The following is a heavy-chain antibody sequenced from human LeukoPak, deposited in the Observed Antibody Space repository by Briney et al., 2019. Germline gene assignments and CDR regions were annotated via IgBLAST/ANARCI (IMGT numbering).Heavy chain of an antibody. CDR1: GFTFTNYA. D-gene: IGHD3-22*01. J-gene: IGHJ4*02. Sequence: GGSLRLSCAASGFTFTNYAMTWVRQAPGKGLDWVSAISGSGATTYNADSAKGRFTISRDNAKNSLYLQMNSLRAEDTAVYYCAREATYYYDSSGYNPDYWGQGTLVTVSS. CDR2: ISGSGATT. V-gene: IGHV3-23*01. CDR3: AREATYYYDSSGYNPDY.